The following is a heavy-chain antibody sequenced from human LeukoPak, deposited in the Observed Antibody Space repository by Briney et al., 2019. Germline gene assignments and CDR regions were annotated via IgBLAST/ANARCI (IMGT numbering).Heavy chain of an antibody. J-gene: IGHJ4*02. CDR3: ASFPIVVVVAAN. Sequence: SSETLSLTCTVSGGSISSYYWSWIRQPPGKGLEWIGYIYYSGSTNYNPSLKCRVTISVDTSKNQFSLKLSSVTAADTAVYYCASFPIVVVVAANWGQGTLVTVSS. CDR2: IYYSGST. CDR1: GGSISSYY. D-gene: IGHD2-15*01. V-gene: IGHV4-59*01.